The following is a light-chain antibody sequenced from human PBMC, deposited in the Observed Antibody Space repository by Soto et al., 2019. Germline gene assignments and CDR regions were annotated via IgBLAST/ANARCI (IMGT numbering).Light chain of an antibody. J-gene: IGKJ1*01. CDR2: GAS. CDR1: QSVSSNY. Sequence: EIVLTQSPGTLSLSPGERATVSCSASQSVSSNYLAWYQQKPGQAPRLLIYGASSRATGIPDRFSGSGSGTDFTLTIRRLEPEDFAVYYCQQYGSSYPWTFGQGTKVDIK. CDR3: QQYGSSYPWT. V-gene: IGKV3-20*01.